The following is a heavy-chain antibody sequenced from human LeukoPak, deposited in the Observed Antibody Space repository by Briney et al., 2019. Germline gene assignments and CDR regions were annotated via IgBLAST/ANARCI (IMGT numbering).Heavy chain of an antibody. D-gene: IGHD3-22*01. J-gene: IGHJ4*02. CDR2: IYYSGST. CDR1: GGSISSYY. CDR3: ARSGYYYDSLDY. V-gene: IGHV4-59*08. Sequence: SETLSLTGTVSGGSISSYYWSWIGQPPGKELEWIGYIYYSGSTNYNPSLKSRVTISVDTSKNPFSLKLSSVTAADTAVYYCARSGYYYDSLDYWGQGALVTVSS.